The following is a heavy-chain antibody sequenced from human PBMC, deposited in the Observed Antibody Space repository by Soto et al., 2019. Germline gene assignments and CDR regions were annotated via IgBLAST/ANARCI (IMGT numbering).Heavy chain of an antibody. V-gene: IGHV3-23*01. D-gene: IGHD3-3*01. J-gene: IGHJ6*02. CDR2: ITDSGGST. Sequence: GGSLRLSCAASEFTFSSYAMTWVRQAPGKGLEWVASITDSGGSTYYADSVKGRLTISRDNSENTAHLQMNGLRAEDTAIYYCVKDWSGDKCPCMDVWGQGTTVTVSS. CDR3: VKDWSGDKCPCMDV. CDR1: EFTFSSYA.